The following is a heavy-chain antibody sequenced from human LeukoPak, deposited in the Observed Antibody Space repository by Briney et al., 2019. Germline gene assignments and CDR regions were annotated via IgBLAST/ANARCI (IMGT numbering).Heavy chain of an antibody. CDR2: IHSSGNT. Sequence: PSETLSLTCTVSGGSISGLSWSWIRQPPGQGLEWIGYIHSSGNTNYNPSLKSRVTISLDTSTNQFSLKLTSVTAADTAVYFCVRDSNGYDLNYFEYWGQGTLVTVSS. D-gene: IGHD5-12*01. V-gene: IGHV4-59*11. J-gene: IGHJ4*02. CDR1: GGSISGLS. CDR3: VRDSNGYDLNYFEY.